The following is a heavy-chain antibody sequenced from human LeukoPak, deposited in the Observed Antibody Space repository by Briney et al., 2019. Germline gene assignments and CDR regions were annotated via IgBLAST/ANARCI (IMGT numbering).Heavy chain of an antibody. Sequence: SETLSLTCTVSNGSISSSSYYWGWIRQPPGKGLEWIGSIYYSGSTYYNPSLKSRVTISVDMSRNQFSLKLTSVTAADTAVYYCAREIPPDYYDSSGYYVDYWGQGTLVTVSS. V-gene: IGHV4-39*02. CDR3: AREIPPDYYDSSGYYVDY. CDR2: IYYSGST. CDR1: NGSISSSSYY. D-gene: IGHD3-22*01. J-gene: IGHJ4*02.